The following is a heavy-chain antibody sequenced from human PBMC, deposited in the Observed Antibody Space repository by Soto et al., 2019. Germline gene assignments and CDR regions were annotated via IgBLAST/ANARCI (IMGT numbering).Heavy chain of an antibody. Sequence: QVQLQESGPGLVKPSQTLSLTCTVSGGSISSGGYYWSWIRQHPGKGLEWIGYIYYSGSTYYNPSLKSRVTISVDTSKNQFSLKLSSVTAADTAVYYCARTPMLGYCISTSCYDSYYFDYWGQGTLVTVSS. V-gene: IGHV4-31*03. D-gene: IGHD2-2*01. J-gene: IGHJ4*02. CDR2: IYYSGST. CDR1: GGSISSGGYY. CDR3: ARTPMLGYCISTSCYDSYYFDY.